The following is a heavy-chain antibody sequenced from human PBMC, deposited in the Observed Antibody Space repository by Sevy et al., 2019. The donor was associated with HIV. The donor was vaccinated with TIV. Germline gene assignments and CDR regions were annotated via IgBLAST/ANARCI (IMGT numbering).Heavy chain of an antibody. J-gene: IGHJ4*02. CDR3: AKPYDSNYFDY. CDR1: GFTFSSYA. V-gene: IGHV3-30-3*02. D-gene: IGHD3-22*01. CDR2: ISYDGSNK. Sequence: GGSLRLSCAASGFTFSSYAMHWVRQAPGKGLEWVAVISYDGSNKYYADSMKGRFTISRDNSKNTLYLQMNSLRAEDTAVYYCAKPYDSNYFDYWGQGTLVTVSS.